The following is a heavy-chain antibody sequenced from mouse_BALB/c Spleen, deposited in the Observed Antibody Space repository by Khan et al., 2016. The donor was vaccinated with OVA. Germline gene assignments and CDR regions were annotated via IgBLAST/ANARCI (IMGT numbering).Heavy chain of an antibody. CDR2: TNPTNGRT. CDR1: GYTFTSYW. V-gene: IGHV1S81*02. CDR3: ARIKKIIATYFYY. D-gene: IGHD1-1*01. J-gene: IGHJ2*01. Sequence: VQLQQSGAELVKAGASVKMSCKASGYTFTSYWMHWVKQRPGQGLEGFAETNPTNGRTHYNEKFKSKATLTVDKSSSTAYMLLSGPTFEDSAVYYCARIKKIIATYFYYWGQGTTLTVSP.